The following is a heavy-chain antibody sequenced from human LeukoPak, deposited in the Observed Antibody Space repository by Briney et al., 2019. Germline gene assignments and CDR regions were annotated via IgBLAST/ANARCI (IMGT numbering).Heavy chain of an antibody. CDR3: AKNQGQWLVPVDY. CDR1: RFTFSNYA. Sequence: GGSLRLSGAASRFTFSNYAMCWVRQAPGEGLEWVSRMSGSGGSTYYADSVKGRFTISRDNSKNTLYLQMNNLRAEDTALYYCAKNQGQWLVPVDYWGQGTLVTVSS. D-gene: IGHD6-19*01. CDR2: MSGSGGST. J-gene: IGHJ4*02. V-gene: IGHV3-23*01.